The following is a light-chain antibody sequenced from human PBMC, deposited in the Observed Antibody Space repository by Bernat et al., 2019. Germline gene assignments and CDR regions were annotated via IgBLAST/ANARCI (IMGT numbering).Light chain of an antibody. CDR2: SNN. J-gene: IGLJ3*02. CDR1: SSNIGSNI. V-gene: IGLV1-44*01. Sequence: QSVLTQPPSASGTPGQRVTISCSGSSSNIGSNIVNWFQQLPGTAPKLLIYSNNRRPSGVPARFSGSKSGTSASLAISGLQSEDEADYYCGAWDDSLNGPVFGGGTKLTVL. CDR3: GAWDDSLNGPV.